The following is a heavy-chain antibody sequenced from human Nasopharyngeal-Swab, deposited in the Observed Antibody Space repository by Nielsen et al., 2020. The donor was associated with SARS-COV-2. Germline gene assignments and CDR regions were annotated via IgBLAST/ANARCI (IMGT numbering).Heavy chain of an antibody. Sequence: GESLKISCAASGFTFSSYGMHWVRQAPGKGLEWVSAVSGRGDSTYYADSVKGRFTISRDNSKNTVYLQMNSLRAEDTAVYYCAKARGGNWIDPWGQGTLVTVSS. CDR3: AKARGGNWIDP. CDR1: GFTFSSYG. D-gene: IGHD3-16*01. CDR2: VSGRGDST. V-gene: IGHV3-23*01. J-gene: IGHJ5*01.